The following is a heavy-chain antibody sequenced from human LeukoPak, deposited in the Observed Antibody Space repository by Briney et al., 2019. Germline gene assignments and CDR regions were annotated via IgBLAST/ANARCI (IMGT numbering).Heavy chain of an antibody. CDR2: VNPNSGNT. CDR1: GYTFTSCD. J-gene: IGHJ4*02. Sequence: ASVKVSCKASGYTFTSCDINWVRQATGQGLEWMGWVNPNSGNTGYGQSFQGRITMTRDISIGAAYMELSNLTSEDTAIYYCTRGSSGRRDNWGQGTLVTVSA. V-gene: IGHV1-8*01. CDR3: TRGSSGRRDN. D-gene: IGHD6-19*01.